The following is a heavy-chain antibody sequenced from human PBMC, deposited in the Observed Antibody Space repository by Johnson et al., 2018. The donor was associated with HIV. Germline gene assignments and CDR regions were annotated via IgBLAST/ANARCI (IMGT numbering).Heavy chain of an antibody. D-gene: IGHD6-25*01. V-gene: IGHV3-66*02. J-gene: IGHJ3*02. Sequence: VQLVESGGDLVQPGGSLRLSCAASGFTVSSNYMSWVRQAPGKGLEWASVIYSGASTYSADSVKGRFTISRDTSKNTLYLQINSLRAQDTAVYYCAKLSDNDGFDIWGQGTMVAVSS. CDR1: GFTVSSNY. CDR2: IYSGAST. CDR3: AKLSDNDGFDI.